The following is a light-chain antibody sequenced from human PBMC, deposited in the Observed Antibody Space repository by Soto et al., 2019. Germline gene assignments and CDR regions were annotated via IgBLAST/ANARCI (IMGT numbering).Light chain of an antibody. J-gene: IGKJ5*01. CDR1: QSVSSSY. V-gene: IGKV3-20*01. CDR3: QQYGSSPPIT. CDR2: GAS. Sequence: EIVLTQSPGTLSLSPGERDTLSCRASQSVSSSYLAWYQQKPGQAPRLLIYGASSKATGIPDRFSGSGSGIDFILTISRLEPEDFAVYYCQQYGSSPPITFGQGTRLEIK.